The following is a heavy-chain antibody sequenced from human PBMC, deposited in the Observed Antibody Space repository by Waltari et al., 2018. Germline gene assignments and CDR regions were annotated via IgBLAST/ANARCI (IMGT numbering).Heavy chain of an antibody. V-gene: IGHV3-21*01. Sequence: EVQLVESGGGLVKPGGSLRLSCAASGFTFRSSSMNWVRQAPGQGLELVSSLSSSSSYIYYADAVKGRFTISRDNAKNSLYLQMNSLRAEDTAVYYCATIPGAKTGSDAFDIWGQGTMVTVSS. CDR3: ATIPGAKTGSDAFDI. CDR2: LSSSSSYI. J-gene: IGHJ3*02. CDR1: GFTFRSSS. D-gene: IGHD1-1*01.